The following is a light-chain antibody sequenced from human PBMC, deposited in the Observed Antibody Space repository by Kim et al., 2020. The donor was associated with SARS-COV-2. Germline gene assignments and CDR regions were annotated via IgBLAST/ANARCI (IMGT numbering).Light chain of an antibody. J-gene: IGLJ3*02. CDR2: RDN. Sequence: GQRVTIPCSGSISNIGRQAVNWYQHLPGAAPKLPIYRDNQRPSGVPERFSGSKSGPSASLAISGLQSEDEADYYCAGWDDSLDGWVFGGGTQLTVL. CDR1: ISNIGRQA. V-gene: IGLV1-44*01. CDR3: AGWDDSLDGWV.